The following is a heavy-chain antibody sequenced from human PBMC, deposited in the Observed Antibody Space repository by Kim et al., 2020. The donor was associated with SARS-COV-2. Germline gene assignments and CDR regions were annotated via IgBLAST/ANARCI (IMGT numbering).Heavy chain of an antibody. J-gene: IGHJ6*02. CDR2: IYYSGST. CDR1: GGSISSSSYY. V-gene: IGHV4-39*01. CDR3: ARQRADYYGMDV. Sequence: SETLSLTCTVSGGSISSSSYYWGWIRQPPGKGLEWIGSIYYSGSTYYNPSLKSRVTISVDTSKNQFSLKLSSVTAADTAVYYCARQRADYYGMDVWGQGT.